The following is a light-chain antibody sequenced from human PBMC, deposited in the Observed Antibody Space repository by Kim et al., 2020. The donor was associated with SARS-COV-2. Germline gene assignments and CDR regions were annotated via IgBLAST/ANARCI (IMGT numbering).Light chain of an antibody. CDR3: QQYNNWPLT. Sequence: EIVMTQSPATLSVSPGERATLSYRASQSIAGSLAWYQQNPGQAPTLLIYGAATRATGIPARFSGSGSGTEFTLTISSLQSEDFAVYYCQQYNNWPLTFGQGTKVDIK. V-gene: IGKV3-15*01. CDR1: QSIAGS. CDR2: GAA. J-gene: IGKJ1*01.